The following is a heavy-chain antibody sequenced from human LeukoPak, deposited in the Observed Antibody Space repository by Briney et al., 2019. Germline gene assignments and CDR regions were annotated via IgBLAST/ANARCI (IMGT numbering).Heavy chain of an antibody. J-gene: IGHJ4*02. D-gene: IGHD3-22*01. CDR3: ASPRGYDSSGYYYFDY. V-gene: IGHV4-34*01. CDR2: INDSGAT. CDR1: GGSFSGYH. Sequence: PSETLSLTCAVFGGSFSGYHWTWIRQPPGKGLEWIGEINDSGATRYNPSLKSRVTISVDTSKNQFSLKLSSVTAADTAVYYCASPRGYDSSGYYYFDYWGQGTLVTVSS.